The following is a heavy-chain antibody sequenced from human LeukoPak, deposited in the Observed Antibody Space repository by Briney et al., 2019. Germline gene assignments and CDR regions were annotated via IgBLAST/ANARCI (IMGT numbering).Heavy chain of an antibody. CDR1: GFSFSDHY. Sequence: GGSLRLSCAVSGFSFSDHYMDWVRQAPGEGLEWVARVRDRATRYSTDYAASVIGRFTISRDGSKNLLYLQMNSLKTEDTAVYYCARFVRQTSNGEYWGQGTLVTVSS. CDR2: VRDRATRYST. D-gene: IGHD3-10*01. J-gene: IGHJ4*02. CDR3: ARFVRQTSNGEY. V-gene: IGHV3-72*01.